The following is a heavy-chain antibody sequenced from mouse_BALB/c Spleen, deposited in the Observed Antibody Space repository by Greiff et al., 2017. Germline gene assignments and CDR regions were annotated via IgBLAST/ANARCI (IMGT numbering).Heavy chain of an antibody. CDR1: GFTFSSFG. CDR3: ARSGDYDGIAY. CDR2: ISSGSSTI. Sequence: EVQVVESGGGLVQPGGSRKLSCAASGFTFSSFGMHWVRQAPEKGLEWVAYISSGSSTIYYADTVKGRFTISRDNPKNTLFLQMTSLRSEDTAMYYCARSGDYDGIAYWGQGTLVTVSA. J-gene: IGHJ3*01. D-gene: IGHD2-4*01. V-gene: IGHV5-17*02.